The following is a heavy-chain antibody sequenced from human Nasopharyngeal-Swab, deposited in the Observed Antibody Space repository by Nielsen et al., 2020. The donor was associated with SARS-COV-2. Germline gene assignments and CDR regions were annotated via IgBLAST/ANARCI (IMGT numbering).Heavy chain of an antibody. CDR2: ISSSTSYI. CDR1: GFTFSSYS. D-gene: IGHD3-3*01. J-gene: IGHJ6*02. V-gene: IGHV3-21*01. Sequence: GESLKISCAASGFTFSSYSMNWVRQAPGRGLEWVSSISSSTSYIYCADSVKGRFTISRDNAKNSLYLQMNSLRDEDTAVYYCAREYYDFWSGYIDYYYGMDVWGQGTTVTVSS. CDR3: AREYYDFWSGYIDYYYGMDV.